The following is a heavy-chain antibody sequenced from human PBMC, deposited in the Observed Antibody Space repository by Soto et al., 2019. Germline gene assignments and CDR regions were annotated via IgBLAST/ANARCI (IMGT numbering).Heavy chain of an antibody. CDR2: ISGSGSTT. CDR1: GFTFSDYY. D-gene: IGHD3-10*01. Sequence: GGSLRLSCAASGFTFSDYYMSWIRQTPGKGLEWVSYISGSGSTTHYTDSVKGRFTISRDNSKNTLYLQMNSLRAEDTAVYYCARSVRSGSFPYYYYAMDVWGQGTTVTVSS. CDR3: ARSVRSGSFPYYYYAMDV. J-gene: IGHJ6*02. V-gene: IGHV3-11*04.